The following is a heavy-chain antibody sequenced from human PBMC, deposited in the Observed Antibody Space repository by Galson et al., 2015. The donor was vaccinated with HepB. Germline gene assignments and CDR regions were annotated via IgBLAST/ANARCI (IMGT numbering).Heavy chain of an antibody. CDR2: INAGNGNT. V-gene: IGHV1-3*01. CDR3: ARFPSVGGSYGY. D-gene: IGHD1-26*01. CDR1: GYTFTSYA. Sequence: SVKVSCKASGYTFTSYAMHWVRQAPGQRLEWMGWINAGNGNTKYSQKFQGRVTITRDTSASTAYMELSSLRSEDTAVYYCARFPSVGGSYGYWGQGTLVTVSS. J-gene: IGHJ4*02.